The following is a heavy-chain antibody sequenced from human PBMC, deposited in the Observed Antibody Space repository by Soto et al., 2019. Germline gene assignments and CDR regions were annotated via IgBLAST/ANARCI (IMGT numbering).Heavy chain of an antibody. CDR2: IWYDGSNK. J-gene: IGHJ4*02. Sequence: GGSLRLSCAASGFTFSSYGMHWVRQAPGKGLEWVAVIWYDGSNKYYADSVKGRFTIPRDNSKNTLYPQMNSLRAEDTAVYYCARDRSGSSSSWYTTPLAHYWGQGTLVTVSS. CDR1: GFTFSSYG. D-gene: IGHD6-13*01. V-gene: IGHV3-33*01. CDR3: ARDRSGSSSSWYTTPLAHY.